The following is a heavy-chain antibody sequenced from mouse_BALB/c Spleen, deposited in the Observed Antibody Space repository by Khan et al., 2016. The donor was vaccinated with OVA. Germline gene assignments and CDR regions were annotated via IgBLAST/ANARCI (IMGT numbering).Heavy chain of an antibody. CDR1: GFSLTNYG. CDR2: IWGDGTT. J-gene: IGHJ1*01. Sequence: QVQLKESGPGLVAPSQSLSITCTVSGFSLTNYGVHWVRQPPGKGLEWLVVIWGDGTTTYNSPLKSRLTISKDNSKSQVFLKMNSLQTDDTAIYHCARKANYDGRGNLDVWGAGTTVTVSS. D-gene: IGHD1-1*01. V-gene: IGHV2-6*02. CDR3: ARKANYDGRGNLDV.